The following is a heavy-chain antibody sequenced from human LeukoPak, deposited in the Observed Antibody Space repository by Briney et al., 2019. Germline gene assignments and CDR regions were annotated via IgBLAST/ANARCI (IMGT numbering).Heavy chain of an antibody. V-gene: IGHV3-64D*06. CDR1: GFTFNRFY. CDR2: ISSNGATT. Sequence: GGSLRLSCSASGFTFNRFYLHWVRQAPGKGLEFVSHISSNGATTYYADSVKGRFTISRDNSKNTLYLKMSSLRADDTAVYYCVKDRSIAAPNNDFFDSWGRGAPVTVSS. CDR3: VKDRSIAAPNNDFFDS. D-gene: IGHD6-6*01. J-gene: IGHJ4*02.